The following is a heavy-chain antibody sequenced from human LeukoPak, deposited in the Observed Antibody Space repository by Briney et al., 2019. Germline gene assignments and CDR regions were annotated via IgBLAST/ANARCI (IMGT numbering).Heavy chain of an antibody. V-gene: IGHV4-59*01. CDR3: ARGVTHPKTYYFDY. J-gene: IGHJ4*02. D-gene: IGHD2-21*02. CDR2: IYYSGST. Sequence: SGPTLVKPSETLSLTCTVSGGSISSYYWSWIRQPPGKGLEWIGYIYYSGSTNYNPSLKSRVTISVDTSKNQFSLKLSSVTAADTAVYYCARGVTHPKTYYFDYWGQGTLVTVSS. CDR1: GGSISSYY.